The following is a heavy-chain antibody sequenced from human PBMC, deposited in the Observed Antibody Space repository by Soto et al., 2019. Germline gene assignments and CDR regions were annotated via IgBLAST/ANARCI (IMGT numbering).Heavy chain of an antibody. Sequence: EVQLLESGGGLVQPGGSLRLSCAASGFTFSSYAMSWVRQAPGKGLEWVSAISGSGGSTYYADSVKGRFTIPRDNSKNTLYLQMNSLRAEDTAVYYCALITMVRGGAFDIWGQGTMVTVSS. D-gene: IGHD3-10*01. J-gene: IGHJ3*02. CDR1: GFTFSSYA. V-gene: IGHV3-23*01. CDR3: ALITMVRGGAFDI. CDR2: ISGSGGST.